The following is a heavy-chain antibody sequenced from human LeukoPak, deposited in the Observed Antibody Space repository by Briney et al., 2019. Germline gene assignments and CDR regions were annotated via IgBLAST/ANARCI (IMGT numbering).Heavy chain of an antibody. CDR3: ARGPSSSWYQYNWFDP. D-gene: IGHD6-13*01. V-gene: IGHV1-18*01. J-gene: IGHJ5*02. Sequence: GASMKVSCKASGYTFTSYGISWVRQAPGQGLEWMGWISAYNGNTNYAQKLQGRVTMTTDTSTSTAYMELRSLRSDDTAVYYCARGPSSSWYQYNWFDPWGQGTLVTASS. CDR1: GYTFTSYG. CDR2: ISAYNGNT.